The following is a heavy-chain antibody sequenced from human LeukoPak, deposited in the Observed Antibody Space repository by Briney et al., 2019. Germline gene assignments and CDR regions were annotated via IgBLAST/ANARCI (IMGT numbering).Heavy chain of an antibody. CDR3: AREIYSNSDHDDAFDI. V-gene: IGHV3-21*01. D-gene: IGHD5-12*01. CDR1: GFTFSTFA. Sequence: PGGSLRLSCAASGFTFSTFAMHSVRQAPGQGLESLSSISRSSDYIYYADSLNARFTISRDNARNSLYLQMSSLRAEDTALYYCAREIYSNSDHDDAFDIWGQGTMVTVSS. CDR2: ISRSSDYI. J-gene: IGHJ3*02.